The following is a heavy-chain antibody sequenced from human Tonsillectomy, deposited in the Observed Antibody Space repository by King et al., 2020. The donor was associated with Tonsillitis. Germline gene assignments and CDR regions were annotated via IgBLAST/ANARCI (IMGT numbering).Heavy chain of an antibody. J-gene: IGHJ4*02. CDR2: IYSDGSNT. CDR1: GFTFNTYA. Sequence: VQLVESGGGLVQPGGSLRLSCAASGFTFNTYAMSWVRQAPGKGLEWVSVIYSDGSNTYYAHSVKGRFTISRDNSKNTLFLHMNSLRAEDSAVYYCAKGGSGADEKKLYYFDYWGQGTLVTVSS. D-gene: IGHD6-25*01. V-gene: IGHV3-23*03. CDR3: AKGGSGADEKKLYYFDY.